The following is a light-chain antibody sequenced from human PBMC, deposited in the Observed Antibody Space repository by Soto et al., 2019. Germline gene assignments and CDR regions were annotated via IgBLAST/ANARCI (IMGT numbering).Light chain of an antibody. CDR2: EVS. V-gene: IGLV2-8*01. Sequence: QSALTQPPSASGSPGQSVTISCTGTSSDVGSYNFVSWYQQHPGNAPKLMIYEVSKRPSAVPDRFSGSKSGNTASLTVSGLQAEDEADYYCSSYAGSTNLIFGGGTKL. J-gene: IGLJ2*01. CDR3: SSYAGSTNLI. CDR1: SSDVGSYNF.